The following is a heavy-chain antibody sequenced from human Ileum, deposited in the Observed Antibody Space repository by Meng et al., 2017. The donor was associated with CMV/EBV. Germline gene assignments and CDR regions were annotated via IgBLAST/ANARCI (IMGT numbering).Heavy chain of an antibody. CDR3: AKDIGSWYYLDY. CDR1: GFTLRAYG. Sequence: GESLKISCAASGFTLRAYGMHWVRQAPSKGLEWVAFIWSDASKQFYTDSVRGRFTISRDNSKNTLYLQMNSLRFEDTAVYYCAKDIGSWYYLDYWGQGTLVTVSS. J-gene: IGHJ4*02. CDR2: IWSDASKQ. V-gene: IGHV3-30*02. D-gene: IGHD6-13*01.